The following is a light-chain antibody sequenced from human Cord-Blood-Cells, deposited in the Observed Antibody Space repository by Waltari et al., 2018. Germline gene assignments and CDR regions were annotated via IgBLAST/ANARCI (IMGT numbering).Light chain of an antibody. V-gene: IGLV2-14*01. CDR2: DVS. CDR1: SSDVGGYNS. CDR3: SSYTSSSTHYV. Sequence: QSALTQPASVSGSPGQSLTIPCTGTSSDVGGYNSVPWYQQHPGKAPKLMIYDVSNRPSGVSNRFSGSKSGNTASLTISGLQAEDEADYYCSSYTSSSTHYVFGTGTKVTVL. J-gene: IGLJ1*01.